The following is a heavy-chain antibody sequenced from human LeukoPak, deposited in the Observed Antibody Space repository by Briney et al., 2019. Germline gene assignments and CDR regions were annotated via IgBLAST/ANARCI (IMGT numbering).Heavy chain of an antibody. V-gene: IGHV1-2*02. CDR1: GYTFTGYY. CDR2: INPNSGGT. J-gene: IGHJ5*02. Sequence: ASVKVSCKASGYTFTGYYMHWVRQAPGQGLEWMGWINPNSGGTNYAQKFQGRVTMTRDTSISTAYVELSRLRSDDTAVYYCARDPRGYSSSSQGNWFDPWGQGTLVTVSS. D-gene: IGHD6-6*01. CDR3: ARDPRGYSSSSQGNWFDP.